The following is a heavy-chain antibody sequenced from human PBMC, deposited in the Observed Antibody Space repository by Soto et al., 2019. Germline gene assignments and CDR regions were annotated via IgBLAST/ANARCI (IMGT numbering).Heavy chain of an antibody. CDR1: GFTFSSYS. CDR3: ASDIVVVPAAIPDAFDI. Sequence: GESLKISCAASGFTFSSYSMNWVRQAPGKGLEWVSSISSSSSYIYYADSVKGRFTISRDNAKNSLYLQMNSLRAEDTAVYYCASDIVVVPAAIPDAFDIWGQGTMVTVSS. V-gene: IGHV3-21*01. CDR2: ISSSSSYI. D-gene: IGHD2-2*02. J-gene: IGHJ3*02.